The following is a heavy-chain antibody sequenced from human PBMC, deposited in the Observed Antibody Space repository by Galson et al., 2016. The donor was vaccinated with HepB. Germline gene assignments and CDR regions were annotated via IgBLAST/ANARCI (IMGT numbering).Heavy chain of an antibody. J-gene: IGHJ6*03. D-gene: IGHD1-14*01. CDR3: ATYKRPPYYMDF. CDR1: GGSITSYY. V-gene: IGHV4-59*01. Sequence: SETLSLTCTVSGGSITSYYWSWIRQPPGKELEWIGYVYYTGDTNYNPSLKSRVTISLDTSRSQFSLHLTSVTAADTAMYYCATYKRPPYYMDFWGKGTTVTVSS. CDR2: VYYTGDT.